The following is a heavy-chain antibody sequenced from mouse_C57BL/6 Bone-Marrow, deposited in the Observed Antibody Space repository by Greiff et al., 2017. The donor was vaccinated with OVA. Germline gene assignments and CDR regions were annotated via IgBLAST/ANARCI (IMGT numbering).Heavy chain of an antibody. CDR3: ARGYYYAMDY. J-gene: IGHJ4*01. V-gene: IGHV1-26*01. CDR1: GYTFTDYY. Sequence: VQLQQSGPELVKPGASVKISCKASGYTFTDYYMNWVKQSHGKSLEWIGDINPNNGGTSYNQKFKGKATLTVDKSSSTAYMELRSLTSEDSAVYYCARGYYYAMDYWGQGTSVTVSS. CDR2: INPNNGGT.